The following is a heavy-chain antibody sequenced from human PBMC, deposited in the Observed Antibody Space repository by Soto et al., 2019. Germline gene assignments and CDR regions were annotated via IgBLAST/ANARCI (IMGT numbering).Heavy chain of an antibody. V-gene: IGHV1-69*13. D-gene: IGHD3-22*01. CDR2: IIPIFGTA. CDR1: GGTFRNYA. CDR3: ARGWGYDSGDYYYDY. Sequence: SVKVSCKASGGTFRNYAISWVRQAPGQGLEWMGGIIPIFGTANHAQKFQDSVTMTADESTSTAYMELRSLRSEDTAVYYCARGWGYDSGDYYYDYWGQGTLVTVS. J-gene: IGHJ4*02.